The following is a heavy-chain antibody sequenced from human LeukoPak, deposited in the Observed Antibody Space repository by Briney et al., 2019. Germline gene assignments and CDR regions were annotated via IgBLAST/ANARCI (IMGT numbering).Heavy chain of an antibody. Sequence: SETLSLTCTVSGGSISSYYWSWIRQPPGKGLEWIGYTYYSGSTNYNPSLKSRVTISVDTPKNQFSLKLSSVTAADTAVYYCARVDPDSSSTLEVFDYWGQGTLVTVSS. CDR2: TYYSGST. J-gene: IGHJ4*02. CDR1: GGSISSYY. D-gene: IGHD6-6*01. V-gene: IGHV4-59*01. CDR3: ARVDPDSSSTLEVFDY.